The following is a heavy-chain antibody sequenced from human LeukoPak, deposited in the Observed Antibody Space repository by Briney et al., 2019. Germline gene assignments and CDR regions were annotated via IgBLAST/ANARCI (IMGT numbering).Heavy chain of an antibody. D-gene: IGHD2-15*01. J-gene: IGHJ5*02. CDR3: ARGRHCSGGSCFRHSYNWFDP. V-gene: IGHV4-34*01. CDR2: INHSGST. Sequence: QPSETLSLTCAVYGGSFSGYYWSWIRQPPGKGLEWIGEINHSGSTNYNPSLESRVTISVDTSKNQFSLKLSSVTAADTAVYYCARGRHCSGGSCFRHSYNWFDPWGQGTLVTVPS. CDR1: GGSFSGYY.